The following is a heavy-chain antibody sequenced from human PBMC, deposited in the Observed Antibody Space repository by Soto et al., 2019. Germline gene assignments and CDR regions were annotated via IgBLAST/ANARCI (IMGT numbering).Heavy chain of an antibody. CDR3: ARARWYDAFDV. CDR1: GGSISSGGYY. D-gene: IGHD2-15*01. CDR2: IFHGGNT. Sequence: PSETLTLTCTVSGGSISSGGYYWSWIRQHPGKGLEWIGSIFHGGNTYYNPSLKSRVTISVDMSKNQFSLKLNSVTAADTAVYYCARARWYDAFDVWGQGTVVTVSS. V-gene: IGHV4-39*07. J-gene: IGHJ3*01.